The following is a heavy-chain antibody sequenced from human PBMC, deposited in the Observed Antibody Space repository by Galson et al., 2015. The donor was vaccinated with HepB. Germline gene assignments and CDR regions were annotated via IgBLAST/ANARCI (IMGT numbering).Heavy chain of an antibody. CDR1: GFTFTSSA. CDR3: AADPHYYDSSGSGTDY. V-gene: IGHV1-58*01. D-gene: IGHD3-22*01. CDR2: IVVGSGNT. Sequence: SVKVSCKASGFTFTSSAVQWVRQARGQRLEWIGWIVVGSGNTNYAQKFQERVTTTRDMSTSTAYMELSSLRSEDTAVYYCAADPHYYDSSGSGTDYWGQGTLVTVSS. J-gene: IGHJ4*02.